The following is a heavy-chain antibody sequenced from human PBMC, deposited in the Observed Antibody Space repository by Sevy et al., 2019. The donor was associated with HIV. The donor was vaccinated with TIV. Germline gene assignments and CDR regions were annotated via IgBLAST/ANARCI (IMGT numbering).Heavy chain of an antibody. J-gene: IGHJ4*01. Sequence: GGSLRLSCAASRFTVSSNYMSWVRQAPGKGLEWVSVIYSGGSTYYAYSVKGRFTISRDNSKNTLYLQMNSLRAEDTAVYYCARDRTRYCSSTGCYTVYFDYWGHGTLVTVSS. CDR1: RFTVSSNY. V-gene: IGHV3-53*01. CDR2: IYSGGST. D-gene: IGHD2-2*02. CDR3: ARDRTRYCSSTGCYTVYFDY.